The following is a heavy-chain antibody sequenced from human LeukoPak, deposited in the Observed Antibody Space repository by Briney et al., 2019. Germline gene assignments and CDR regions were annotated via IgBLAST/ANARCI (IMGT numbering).Heavy chain of an antibody. Sequence: GGSLRLSCAASGFTFSSYWMSWVRQAPGKGLEWVANIKQDGSEKYYVDSVKGRFTISRDNAKNSLYLQMNSLRAEDTAVYYCARGTKVVVPAAEKNWFDPWGQGTLVPVSS. CDR3: ARGTKVVVPAAEKNWFDP. CDR1: GFTFSSYW. J-gene: IGHJ5*02. CDR2: IKQDGSEK. D-gene: IGHD2-2*01. V-gene: IGHV3-7*04.